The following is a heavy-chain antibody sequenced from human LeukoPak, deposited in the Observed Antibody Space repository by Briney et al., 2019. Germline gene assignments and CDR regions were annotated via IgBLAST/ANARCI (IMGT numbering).Heavy chain of an antibody. CDR1: GVTFSSYS. V-gene: IGHV3-21*01. CDR3: ARVSAAGNVYYYYAMDV. J-gene: IGHJ6*02. Sequence: GGSLRLSCAASGVTFSSYSMNWVRQAPGKGLEWVSSISTNSRYIYYADSVKGRFTISRDNAENSLYLQMNSLRAEDTAVYYCARVSAAGNVYYYYAMDVWGQGTTVTVSS. D-gene: IGHD6-13*01. CDR2: ISTNSRYI.